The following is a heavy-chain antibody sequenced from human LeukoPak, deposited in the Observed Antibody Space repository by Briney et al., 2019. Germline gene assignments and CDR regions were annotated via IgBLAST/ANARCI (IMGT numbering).Heavy chain of an antibody. CDR3: AKSGGYGLIDY. V-gene: IGHV4-39*01. CDR1: GVSISSSSYY. J-gene: IGHJ4*01. CDR2: LYYSEST. D-gene: IGHD1-26*01. Sequence: SETLSLTCTVSGVSISSSSYYWGWIRQPPGKGLEWIGSLYYSESTYYNSSLKSRVTISVDTSKNQVSLKLNSVTAADSAMYYCAKSGGYGLIDYWGQGTLVTVSS.